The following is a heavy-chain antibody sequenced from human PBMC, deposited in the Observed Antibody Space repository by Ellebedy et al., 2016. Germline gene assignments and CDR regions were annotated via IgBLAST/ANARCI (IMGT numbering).Heavy chain of an antibody. CDR3: ARDMDIVVVPAAINAFDI. J-gene: IGHJ3*02. CDR2: INPNSGGT. Sequence: ASVKVSCXASGYTFTGYYMHWVRQAPGQGLEWMGWINPNSGGTNYAQKFQGRVTMTTDTSTSTAYMELRSLRSDDTAVYYCARDMDIVVVPAAINAFDIWGQGTMVTVSS. D-gene: IGHD2-2*02. V-gene: IGHV1-2*02. CDR1: GYTFTGYY.